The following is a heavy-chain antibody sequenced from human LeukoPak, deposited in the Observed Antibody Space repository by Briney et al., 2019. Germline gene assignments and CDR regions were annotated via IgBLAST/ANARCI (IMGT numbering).Heavy chain of an antibody. CDR2: ISGSGGST. Sequence: PGGSLRLSCAASGFTFSNYAMSWVRQAPGEGLEWVSAISGSGGSTYYADSVKGRFTISRDNSKNTLYLQMNSLRAEDTAVYYCAKDPVVVVVAATPFDYWGQGTLVTVSS. D-gene: IGHD2-15*01. CDR3: AKDPVVVVVAATPFDY. J-gene: IGHJ4*02. CDR1: GFTFSNYA. V-gene: IGHV3-23*01.